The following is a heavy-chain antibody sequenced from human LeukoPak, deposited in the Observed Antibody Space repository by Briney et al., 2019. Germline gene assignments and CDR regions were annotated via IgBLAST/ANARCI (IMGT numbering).Heavy chain of an antibody. CDR2: IFYTGST. D-gene: IGHD1-26*01. CDR1: GGSISSSSYY. V-gene: IGHV4-61*01. CDR3: ASFSGISRFEY. J-gene: IGHJ4*02. Sequence: SETLSLTCTVSGGSISSSSYYWSWIRQPPGKGLEWIGYIFYTGSTNYNPSLKSRVTISVDTSKNQFSLKLSSVTAADTALYYCASFSGISRFEYWGQGTLVTVSS.